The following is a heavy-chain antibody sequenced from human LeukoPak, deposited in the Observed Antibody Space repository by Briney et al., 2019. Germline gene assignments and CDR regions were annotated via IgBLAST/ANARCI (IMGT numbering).Heavy chain of an antibody. CDR3: ARDLSGAFDI. V-gene: IGHV3-48*03. CDR1: GFTFSSYE. CDR2: ISSSGSTI. Sequence: PGGSLRLSCAASGFTFSSYEMNWVLQAPGKGLEWVSYISSSGSTIYYADSVKGRFTISRDNAKNSLYLQMNSLRAEDTAVYYCARDLSGAFDIWGQGTMVTVSS. D-gene: IGHD3-10*01. J-gene: IGHJ3*02.